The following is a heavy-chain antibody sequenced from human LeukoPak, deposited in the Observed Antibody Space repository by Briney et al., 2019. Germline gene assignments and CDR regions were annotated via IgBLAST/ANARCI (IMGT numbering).Heavy chain of an antibody. Sequence: GGSLRLSCAASGFTFSSYGMHWVRQAPGKGLEWVAVISYDGSNKYYADSVKGRFTISRDNAKNTLYLQMNSLRAEDTAVYYCARGYDSSGYTTTDDFDYWGQGTLVTVSS. CDR1: GFTFSSYG. CDR2: ISYDGSNK. D-gene: IGHD3-22*01. CDR3: ARGYDSSGYTTTDDFDY. V-gene: IGHV3-30*03. J-gene: IGHJ4*02.